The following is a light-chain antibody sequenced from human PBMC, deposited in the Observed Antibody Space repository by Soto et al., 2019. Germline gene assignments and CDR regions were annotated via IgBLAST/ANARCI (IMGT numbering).Light chain of an antibody. CDR2: DVS. CDR1: SSDVGAYNF. V-gene: IGLV2-11*02. CDR3: CSYAGTYIPL. J-gene: IGLJ2*01. Sequence: QSALTQPRSVSGSPGQAVTISCTGTSSDVGAYNFVSWYQHNPGKAPTLMIFDVSARPSGVPDRFYGYKSANTAPMTISGLHTEDEADYYCCSYAGTYIPLFGGGTKVTVL.